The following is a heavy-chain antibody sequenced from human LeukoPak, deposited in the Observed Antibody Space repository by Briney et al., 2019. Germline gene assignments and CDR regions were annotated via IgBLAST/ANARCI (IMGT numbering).Heavy chain of an antibody. V-gene: IGHV4-59*01. D-gene: IGHD5-18*01. J-gene: IGHJ4*02. CDR1: GGSISSFY. Sequence: SETLSLICTVPGGSISSFYWSWIRQAPGMGLEWIGYTYHTGITNYNPSLRSRVTISIDTSKNQLSLRLNSVTAADTAVYYCASTFSYGYFDYWGQGTLLTVSS. CDR2: TYHTGIT. CDR3: ASTFSYGYFDY.